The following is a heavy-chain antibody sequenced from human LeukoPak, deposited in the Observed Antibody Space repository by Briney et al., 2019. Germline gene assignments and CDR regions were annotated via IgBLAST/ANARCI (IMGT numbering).Heavy chain of an antibody. V-gene: IGHV4-59*01. D-gene: IGHD4-17*01. CDR3: ARQTGPDYGDYADLYNWFDP. CDR2: IYYSGST. CDR1: GGSICSYY. J-gene: IGHJ5*02. Sequence: PSETLSLTCTVSGGSICSYYWSWIRQPPGKGLEWIGYIYYSGSTNYNPSLKSRVTISVDTSKNQFSLKLSSVTAADTAVYYCARQTGPDYGDYADLYNWFDPWGQGTLVTVSS.